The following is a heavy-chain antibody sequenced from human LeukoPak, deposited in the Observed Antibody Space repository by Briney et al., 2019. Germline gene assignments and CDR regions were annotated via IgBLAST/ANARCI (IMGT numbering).Heavy chain of an antibody. CDR2: ITDSGGTT. CDR3: AKGRCSRTICSFEN. Sequence: GASLRLCCAASGFTFSSYAMNWVRQAPGKGLEWVSTITDSGGTTSYADSVKGRFTISRDNYKTTLYLQMNSLRAEDTALYYCAKGRCSRTICSFENWGQGTLVTVSS. D-gene: IGHD2-2*01. J-gene: IGHJ4*02. CDR1: GFTFSSYA. V-gene: IGHV3-23*01.